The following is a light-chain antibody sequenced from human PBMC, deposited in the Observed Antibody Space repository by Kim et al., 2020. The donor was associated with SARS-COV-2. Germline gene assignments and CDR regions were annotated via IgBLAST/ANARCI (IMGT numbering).Light chain of an antibody. Sequence: IVLTQSPGTLSLSPGERATLSCMASQSVISSYLAWYQQKPGQPPRLLIYAASNRATGVPDRFSGSVSGTDFTLTISRPEPEDFGVYYCQQYGSASYTFGQGTKLEI. CDR3: QQYGSASYT. CDR2: AAS. J-gene: IGKJ2*01. CDR1: QSVISSY. V-gene: IGKV3-20*01.